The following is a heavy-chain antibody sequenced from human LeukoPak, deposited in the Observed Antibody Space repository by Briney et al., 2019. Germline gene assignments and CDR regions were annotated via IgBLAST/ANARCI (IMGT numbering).Heavy chain of an antibody. V-gene: IGHV3-21*01. CDR1: GFTFSNAW. CDR2: ISSSSSYI. J-gene: IGHJ4*02. Sequence: GGSLRLSCATSGFTFSNAWMDWVRQAPGKGLEWVSSISSSSSYIYYADSVKGRFTISRDNAKNSLYLQMNSLRAEDTAVYYCARAPPYYFDYWGQGTLVTVSS. CDR3: ARAPPYYFDY.